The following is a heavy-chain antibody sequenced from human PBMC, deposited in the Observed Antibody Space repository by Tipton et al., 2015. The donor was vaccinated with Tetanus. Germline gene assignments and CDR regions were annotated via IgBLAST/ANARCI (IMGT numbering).Heavy chain of an antibody. CDR1: GGSVSSGSYY. CDR3: ARGDYYDSSGYYWGKYYFDY. J-gene: IGHJ4*02. Sequence: LRLSCTVSGGSVSSGSYYWSWIRQPPGKGLEWIGYIYYSGSTNYNPSLKSRVTISVDTSKNQFSLKLSSVTAADTAVYYCARGDYYDSSGYYWGKYYFDYWGQGTLVTVSS. CDR2: IYYSGST. V-gene: IGHV4-61*01. D-gene: IGHD3-22*01.